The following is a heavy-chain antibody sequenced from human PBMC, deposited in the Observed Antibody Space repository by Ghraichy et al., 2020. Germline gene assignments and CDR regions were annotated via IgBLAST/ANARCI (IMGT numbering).Heavy chain of an antibody. V-gene: IGHV3-23*01. CDR2: ISSSGGST. D-gene: IGHD3-10*01. CDR3: AKRIIHGSGSYPDY. J-gene: IGHJ4*02. Sequence: GGSLRLSCAASGFIFSSYAMSWVRQAPGKGLEWVSAISSSGGSTYYGDSVKGRFTISRDNSKNTLYLQMNSLRAEDTAVYYCAKRIIHGSGSYPDYWGQGALVTVSS. CDR1: GFIFSSYA.